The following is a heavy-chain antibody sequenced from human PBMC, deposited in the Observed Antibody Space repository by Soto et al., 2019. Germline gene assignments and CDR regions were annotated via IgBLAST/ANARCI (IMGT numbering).Heavy chain of an antibody. CDR2: IFHSGNA. Sequence: SETLSLTCTVAGSTIRNVYWSWIRQNTGKGLEWIGFIFHSGNAKYNPSLKSRVTISVDTSKNQFSLSLDSVTAADTAVYFCARAHAPTLPFDYWGQGTLVTVS. J-gene: IGHJ4*01. CDR1: GSTIRNVY. D-gene: IGHD2-15*01. CDR3: ARAHAPTLPFDY. V-gene: IGHV4-59*01.